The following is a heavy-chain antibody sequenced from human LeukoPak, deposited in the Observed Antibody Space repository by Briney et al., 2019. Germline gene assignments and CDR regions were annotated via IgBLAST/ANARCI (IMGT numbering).Heavy chain of an antibody. D-gene: IGHD3-22*01. CDR1: GGSFSGYY. Sequence: SETLSLTCAVYGGSFSGYYWSWIRQPPRKRLEWIGEINHSGSTNYNPSLKSRVTISVDTSKSQSSLKLSSVTAADTAVYYCARGQYLYDSSAYYYSGRGDDYWGQGTLVTVSS. J-gene: IGHJ4*02. CDR2: INHSGST. CDR3: ARGQYLYDSSAYYYSGRGDDY. V-gene: IGHV4-34*01.